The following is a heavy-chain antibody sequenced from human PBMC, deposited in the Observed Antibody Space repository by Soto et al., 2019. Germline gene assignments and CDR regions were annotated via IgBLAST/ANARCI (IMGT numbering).Heavy chain of an antibody. Sequence: QVQLVESGGGVVQSGRSLRLSCAASGFTFSTYGIHWVRQAPGKGLEWVAVIWYDGRNKYYADSVKGRFTISRDNAKNTMYLQMNSLRAEDTAVYYCARDSSPQYSDFCSGYGDYWGQGTLVIVSS. CDR1: GFTFSTYG. D-gene: IGHD3-3*01. J-gene: IGHJ4*02. CDR3: ARDSSPQYSDFCSGYGDY. V-gene: IGHV3-33*01. CDR2: IWYDGRNK.